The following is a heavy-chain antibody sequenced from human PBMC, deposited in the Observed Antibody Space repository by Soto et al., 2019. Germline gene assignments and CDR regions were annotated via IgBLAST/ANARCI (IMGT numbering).Heavy chain of an antibody. V-gene: IGHV4-31*02. CDR2: IYYSGNT. D-gene: IGHD3-9*01. J-gene: IGHJ4*02. Sequence: ASETLSLTCTVSGGSMSSGAYYWNWIRLHPGKGLEWIGYIYYSGNTYYNPSLRSRITISVDTSKNQFSLKLSSVTDADTAVYYCASSYTGYLDNWGQGTRVTVSS. CDR3: ASSYTGYLDN. CDR1: GGSMSSGAYY.